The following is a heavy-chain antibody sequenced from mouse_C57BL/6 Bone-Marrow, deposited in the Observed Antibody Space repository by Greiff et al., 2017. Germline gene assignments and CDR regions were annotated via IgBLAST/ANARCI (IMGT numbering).Heavy chain of an antibody. V-gene: IGHV1-55*01. CDR2: IYPGSGST. CDR3: ARIDGYYLDLDV. CDR1: GYTFTSYW. Sequence: QVHVKQSGAELVKPGASVKMSCKASGYTFTSYWITWVKQRPGQGLEWIGDIYPGSGSTNYNEKFKSKATLTVDTSSSTAYMQLSSLTSEDSAVYYCARIDGYYLDLDVWGTGTTVTVSS. D-gene: IGHD2-3*01. J-gene: IGHJ1*03.